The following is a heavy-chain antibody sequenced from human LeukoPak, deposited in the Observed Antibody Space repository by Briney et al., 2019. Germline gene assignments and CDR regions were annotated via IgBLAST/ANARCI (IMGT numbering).Heavy chain of an antibody. CDR3: ARDHGSQDSGAWYVFDY. V-gene: IGHV3-23*01. Sequence: GGSLRLSCEASGFAFSFFAMSWLRQPPGKGLEWVSTINANSGTRSYAASVRGRFTISRDNSKNTVFLQMNSLRADDTAEYFCARDHGSQDSGAWYVFDYWGRGTLVTVSS. CDR2: INANSGTR. CDR1: GFAFSFFA. D-gene: IGHD6-19*01. J-gene: IGHJ4*02.